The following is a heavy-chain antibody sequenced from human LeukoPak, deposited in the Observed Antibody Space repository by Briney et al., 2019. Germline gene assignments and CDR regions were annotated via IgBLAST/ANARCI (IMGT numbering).Heavy chain of an antibody. J-gene: IGHJ5*02. CDR2: IIPILGIA. D-gene: IGHD3-9*01. Sequence: ASVKVSCKASGGTFSSYAISWVRQAPGQGLEWMGRIIPILGIANYAQKFQGRVTITADKSTSTAYMELSSLRSEDTAVYYCARDGRLRYFPNWFDPWGQGTLVTVSS. V-gene: IGHV1-69*04. CDR3: ARDGRLRYFPNWFDP. CDR1: GGTFSSYA.